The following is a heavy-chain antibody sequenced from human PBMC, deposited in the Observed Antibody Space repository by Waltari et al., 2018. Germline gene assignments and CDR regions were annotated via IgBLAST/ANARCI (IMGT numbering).Heavy chain of an antibody. CDR2: IIPSFGTA. Sequence: QVQLVQSGAEVKKPGSSVKVSCKASGGTFSSYAISWVRQAPGQGLEWMGGIIPSFGTANYAQKFQGRVTITADESTSTAYMELSSLRSEDTAVYYCARDSQDYYGSGSYSWFDPWGQGTLVTVSS. J-gene: IGHJ5*02. CDR1: GGTFSSYA. V-gene: IGHV1-69*01. CDR3: ARDSQDYYGSGSYSWFDP. D-gene: IGHD3-10*01.